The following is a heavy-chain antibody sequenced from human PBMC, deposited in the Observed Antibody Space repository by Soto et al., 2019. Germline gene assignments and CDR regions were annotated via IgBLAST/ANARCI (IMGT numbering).Heavy chain of an antibody. CDR1: GGSFIGYY. D-gene: IGHD2-15*01. CDR3: ARAFYFDWSGGSGYTYYYGMDG. Sequence: PATLSLTCAFYGGSFIGYYWSWIRQPPGKGLEWIGEINHSGSTNYNPSLKSRVTISVDTSKNQFSLKLSSVTAADTAVYYCARAFYFDWSGGSGYTYYYGMDGCGQGNTVIV. CDR2: INHSGST. V-gene: IGHV4-34*01. J-gene: IGHJ6*02.